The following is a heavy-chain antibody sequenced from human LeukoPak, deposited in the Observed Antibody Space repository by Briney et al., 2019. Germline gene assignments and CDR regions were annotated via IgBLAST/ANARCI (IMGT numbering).Heavy chain of an antibody. CDR1: GFTFSTYA. Sequence: PGGSLRLSCTASGFTFSTYAMHWVRQAPGNGLEYVSAVTSNEGATYYANSVKGRFTISRDNSKNTLYLQMGSLRPEDMAVYYCARSTVSYYFDYWGQGTLVTVSS. J-gene: IGHJ4*02. CDR2: VTSNEGAT. CDR3: ARSTVSYYFDY. V-gene: IGHV3-64*01. D-gene: IGHD2-8*02.